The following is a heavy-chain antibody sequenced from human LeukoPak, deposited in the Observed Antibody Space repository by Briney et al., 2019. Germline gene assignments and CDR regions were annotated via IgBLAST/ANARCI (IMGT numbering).Heavy chain of an antibody. CDR1: GYTFTRYQ. CDR3: ARGAISDWFDP. J-gene: IGHJ5*02. Sequence: ASVKVSCKASGYTFTRYQIHWVRQAPGQGLEWMGWISAYNGNTNYAQKLQGRVTMTTDTSTSTAYMELRSLRSDDTAVYYCARGAISDWFDPWGQGTLVTVSS. V-gene: IGHV1-18*04. CDR2: ISAYNGNT. D-gene: IGHD3-9*01.